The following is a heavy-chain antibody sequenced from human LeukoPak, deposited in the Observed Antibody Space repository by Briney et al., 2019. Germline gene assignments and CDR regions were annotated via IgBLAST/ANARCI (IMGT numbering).Heavy chain of an antibody. Sequence: ETLSLTCAVYGGSFSGYYWSWIRQPPGKGLEWIGEINHSGSTNYNPSLKSRVTISVDTSKNQFSLKLTSVTAADTAVYFCARGGYYGSGNDFRFDPWGQGTLVTVSS. J-gene: IGHJ5*02. CDR1: GGSFSGYY. D-gene: IGHD3-10*01. V-gene: IGHV4-34*01. CDR3: ARGGYYGSGNDFRFDP. CDR2: INHSGST.